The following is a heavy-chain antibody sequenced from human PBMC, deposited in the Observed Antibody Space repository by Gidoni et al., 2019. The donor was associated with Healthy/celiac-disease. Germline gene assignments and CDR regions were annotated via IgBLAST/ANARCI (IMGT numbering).Heavy chain of an antibody. CDR1: GFTVSSNY. Sequence: EVQLVESGGGLIQPGGSLRLSCAASGFTVSSNYMSWVRQAPGKGLEWVSVIYSGGSTYYADSVKGRFTISRDNSKNTLYLQMNSLRAEDTAVYYCARDRVVEGYYYDSSGLDYWGQGTLVTVSS. D-gene: IGHD3-22*01. J-gene: IGHJ4*02. CDR2: IYSGGST. V-gene: IGHV3-53*01. CDR3: ARDRVVEGYYYDSSGLDY.